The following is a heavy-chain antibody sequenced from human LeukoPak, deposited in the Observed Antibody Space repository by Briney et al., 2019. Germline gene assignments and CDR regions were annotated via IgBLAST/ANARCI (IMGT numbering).Heavy chain of an antibody. Sequence: GGSLRLSWAASGFTFSSYGMHWVRQAPGKGLEWVAVISYDGSNKYYADSVKGRFTISRDNSKNTLYLQMNSLRAEDTAVYYCANEANSRSFDYWGQGTLVTVSS. CDR2: ISYDGSNK. D-gene: IGHD6-13*01. CDR3: ANEANSRSFDY. V-gene: IGHV3-30*18. J-gene: IGHJ4*02. CDR1: GFTFSSYG.